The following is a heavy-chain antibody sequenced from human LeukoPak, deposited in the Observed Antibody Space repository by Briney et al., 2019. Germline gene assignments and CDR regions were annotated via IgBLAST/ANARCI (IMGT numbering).Heavy chain of an antibody. CDR3: AKDVGSGSLTNFDY. J-gene: IGHJ4*02. CDR2: ISYDGNNK. Sequence: PGGSLRLSCAASGFTFSSYGMHWVRQAPGKGLEGVAVISYDGNNKYYADSVKGRFTISRDNSKNTLYLQMNSLRAEDTAVYYCAKDVGSGSLTNFDYWGQGTLVTVSS. D-gene: IGHD1-26*01. CDR1: GFTFSSYG. V-gene: IGHV3-30*18.